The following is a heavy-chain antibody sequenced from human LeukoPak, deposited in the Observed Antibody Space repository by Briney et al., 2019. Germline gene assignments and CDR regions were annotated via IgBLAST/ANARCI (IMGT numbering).Heavy chain of an antibody. Sequence: PSETLSLTCTVSGGSISSYYWSWIRQPAGKGLEWIGRIYTSGSTNYNPSLKSRVTISVDTSKNQFSLKLSSVTAADTAVYYCARAKAAAGTRLGFDPWGQGTLVTVSS. D-gene: IGHD6-13*01. V-gene: IGHV4-4*07. CDR3: ARAKAAAGTRLGFDP. J-gene: IGHJ5*02. CDR2: IYTSGST. CDR1: GGSISSYY.